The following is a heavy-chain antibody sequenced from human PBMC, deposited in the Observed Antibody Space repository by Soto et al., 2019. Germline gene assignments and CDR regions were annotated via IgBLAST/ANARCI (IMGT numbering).Heavy chain of an antibody. V-gene: IGHV3-30*18. CDR2: ISYDGSNK. CDR3: AKGGYYDSSAPGP. Sequence: RGSLRLSCAASGFTFSSYGMHWFRQAPGKGLEWVAVISYDGSNKYYADSVKGRFTISRDDSKNTLYLQMNSLRAEDTAVYYCAKGGYYDSSAPGPWGQGTLVTVSS. CDR1: GFTFSSYG. D-gene: IGHD3-22*01. J-gene: IGHJ5*02.